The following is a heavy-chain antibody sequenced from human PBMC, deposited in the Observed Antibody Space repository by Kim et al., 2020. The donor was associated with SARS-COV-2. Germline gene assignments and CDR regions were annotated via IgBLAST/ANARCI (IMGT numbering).Heavy chain of an antibody. CDR3: VRDQSGTDTPYWYFDL. Sequence: GGSLRLSCAASGFTFSSYAMHWVRQAPGKGLEWVAVISYDGSNKYYADSVKGRFTISRDNSKNTLYLQMNSLRAEDTAVYYCVRDQSGTDTPYWYFDLWGRGTLVTVSS. J-gene: IGHJ2*01. D-gene: IGHD2-2*02. V-gene: IGHV3-30*04. CDR1: GFTFSSYA. CDR2: ISYDGSNK.